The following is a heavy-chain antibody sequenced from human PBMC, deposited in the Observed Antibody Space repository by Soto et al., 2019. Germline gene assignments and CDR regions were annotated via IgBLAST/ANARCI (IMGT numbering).Heavy chain of an antibody. J-gene: IGHJ4*02. CDR2: ISYDGSNK. D-gene: IGHD2-2*01. Sequence: QVQLVESGGGVVQPGRSLRLSCAASGFTLSNYGMQWVRQAPGKGLEWVAVISYDGSNKHYADSVKGRFTISRDNSKNTLYLQMNSLRAEDTAVYYCAKAGQDASFDYWGQGTLVTVSS. CDR1: GFTLSNYG. CDR3: AKAGQDASFDY. V-gene: IGHV3-30*18.